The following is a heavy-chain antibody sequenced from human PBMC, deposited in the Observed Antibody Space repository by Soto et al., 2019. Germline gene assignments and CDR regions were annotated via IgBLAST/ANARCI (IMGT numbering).Heavy chain of an antibody. J-gene: IGHJ6*02. CDR3: SGCSGGACHQNYGMDV. Sequence: EVHLVESGGGLVKPGGSLRLSCAVSGFTFSSCTMNWVRQAPGKGLEWVSSISPSTSHIYYEDSVKGRFTISRDNANNSLFLQINSLRADDTAVYYCSGCSGGACHQNYGMDVWGQGTTVTVSS. CDR2: ISPSTSHI. V-gene: IGHV3-21*01. CDR1: GFTFSSCT. D-gene: IGHD2-15*01.